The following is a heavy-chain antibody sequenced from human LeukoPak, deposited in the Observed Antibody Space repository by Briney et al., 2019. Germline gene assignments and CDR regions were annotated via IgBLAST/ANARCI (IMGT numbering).Heavy chain of an antibody. V-gene: IGHV3-15*01. J-gene: IGHJ4*02. D-gene: IGHD3-16*01. CDR2: IKSKTDGGTT. CDR3: TGGLGVQPPKL. CDR1: GFTFSNAW. Sequence: GGSLRLSCAASGFTFSNAWMSWVRQAPGKGLEWVGRIKSKTDGGTTDYAAPVKGRFTISRDDSKNTLYLQMNSLKTEDTAVYYCTGGLGVQPPKLWGQGTLVTVSS.